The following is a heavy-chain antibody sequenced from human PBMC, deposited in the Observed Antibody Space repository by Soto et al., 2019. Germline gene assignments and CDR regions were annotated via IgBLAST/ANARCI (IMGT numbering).Heavy chain of an antibody. Sequence: EVQLVESGGGLVQPGGSLRLSCAASGFTFSSYWMHWVRQAPGKGLVWVSRINSDGSSTSYADSVKGRFTISRDNAKITLYLQMNSLRAEDTAVYYCARARGVGGNEDYFDYWGQGTLVTVSS. V-gene: IGHV3-74*01. CDR2: INSDGSST. J-gene: IGHJ4*02. CDR1: GFTFSSYW. CDR3: ARARGVGGNEDYFDY. D-gene: IGHD6-19*01.